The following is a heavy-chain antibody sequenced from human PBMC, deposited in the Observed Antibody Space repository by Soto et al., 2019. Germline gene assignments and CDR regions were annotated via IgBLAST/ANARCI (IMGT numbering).Heavy chain of an antibody. J-gene: IGHJ5*02. D-gene: IGHD2-15*01. V-gene: IGHV4-59*01. CDR3: AGFMVGFDP. CDR2: IYYSGST. Sequence: SLTCTVSGGSISSYYWSWIRQPPGKGLEWIGYIYYSGSTNYNPSLKSRVTISVDTSKNQFSLKLSSVTAADTAVYYCAGFMVGFDPWGQGTLVTVSS. CDR1: GGSISSYY.